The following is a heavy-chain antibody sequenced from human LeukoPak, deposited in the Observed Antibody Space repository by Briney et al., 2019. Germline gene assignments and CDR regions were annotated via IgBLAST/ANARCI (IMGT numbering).Heavy chain of an antibody. CDR1: GFTFSDYW. CDR3: ARVSGSYVFDY. V-gene: IGHV3-7*05. D-gene: IGHD1-26*01. Sequence: GGSLRLSCEASGFTFSDYWMSWVRQAPGKGLEWVANIKHDGSDKYYVDSVKGRFTISRDNAKNSLYLQMNSLRAEDTAVYYCARVSGSYVFDYWGQGALVTVSS. J-gene: IGHJ4*02. CDR2: IKHDGSDK.